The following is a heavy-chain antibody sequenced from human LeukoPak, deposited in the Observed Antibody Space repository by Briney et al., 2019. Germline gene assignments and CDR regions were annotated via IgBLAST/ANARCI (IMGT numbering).Heavy chain of an antibody. CDR2: IYYSGST. D-gene: IGHD3-22*01. Sequence: PSETLSLTCTVSGGSISSYYRSWIRQPPGKGLEWIGYIYYSGSTNYNPSLKSRVTISVDTSKNQFSLKLSSVTAADTAVYYCARHVGYYYDSSGPSEIDYWGQGTLVTVSS. CDR1: GGSISSYY. J-gene: IGHJ4*02. CDR3: ARHVGYYYDSSGPSEIDY. V-gene: IGHV4-59*08.